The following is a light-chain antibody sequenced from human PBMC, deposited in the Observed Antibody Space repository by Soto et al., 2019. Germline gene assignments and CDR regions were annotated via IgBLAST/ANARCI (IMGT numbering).Light chain of an antibody. CDR3: CSYAGNTTPYV. CDR2: EAT. Sequence: QSVLTQPASVSGSPGQSITISCTGTSSDVGSYGLVSWYQQHPGKAPQLVIYEATKRPSGVSNRLSGSKSGNTASLTISGLQAEDEADYYCCSYAGNTTPYVFGTGTKVTVL. V-gene: IGLV2-23*01. J-gene: IGLJ1*01. CDR1: SSDVGSYGL.